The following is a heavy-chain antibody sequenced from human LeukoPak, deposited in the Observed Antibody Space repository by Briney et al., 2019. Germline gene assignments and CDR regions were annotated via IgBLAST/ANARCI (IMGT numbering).Heavy chain of an antibody. J-gene: IGHJ5*02. CDR1: GYTFTGYY. D-gene: IGHD3-22*01. CDR2: INPNSGGT. Sequence: ASVKVSCKASGYTFTGYYMHWVRQAPGQGLEWMGWINPNSGGTNYAQKFQGRVTMTRDTSISTAYMELRSLRSDDTAVYYCARDQEGDYYDSSGYYSNWFDPWGQGTLVTVSS. CDR3: ARDQEGDYYDSSGYYSNWFDP. V-gene: IGHV1-2*02.